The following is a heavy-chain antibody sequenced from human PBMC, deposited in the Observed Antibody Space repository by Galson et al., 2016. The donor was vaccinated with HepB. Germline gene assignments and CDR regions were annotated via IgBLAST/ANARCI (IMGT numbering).Heavy chain of an antibody. CDR1: GYSIRSGYY. CDR2: IYYSGTT. V-gene: IGHV4-38-2*02. D-gene: IGHD2-21*02. Sequence: ETLSLTCTVSGYSIRSGYYWGWIRQPPGKGLEWIGTIYYSGTTYYNPSLESRIIISVDTPNNKISLNVNSVTAADTAVYYCVRDRAYIVTDYWGQGILVTVSS. CDR3: VRDRAYIVTDY. J-gene: IGHJ4*02.